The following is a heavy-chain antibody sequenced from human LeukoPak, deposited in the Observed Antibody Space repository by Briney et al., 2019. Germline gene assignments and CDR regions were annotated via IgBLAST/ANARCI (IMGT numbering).Heavy chain of an antibody. D-gene: IGHD3-10*01. J-gene: IGHJ4*02. Sequence: PSETLSLTRTVSGGSISSSSYYWGWIRQPPGKGLEWIGSIYYSGSTYYNPSLKSRVTISVDTSKNQFSLKLSSVTAADTAVYYCARDLWGSGIDNWGQGTLVTVSS. V-gene: IGHV4-39*07. CDR3: ARDLWGSGIDN. CDR1: GGSISSSSYY. CDR2: IYYSGST.